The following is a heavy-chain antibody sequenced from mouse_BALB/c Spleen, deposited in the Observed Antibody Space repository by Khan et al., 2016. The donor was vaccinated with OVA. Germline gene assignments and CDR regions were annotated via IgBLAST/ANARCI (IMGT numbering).Heavy chain of an antibody. J-gene: IGHJ3*01. CDR3: ARECGDWFPY. V-gene: IGHV1-77*01. CDR2: IYPGSGST. Sequence: VQLQQSGAELARPGASVKLSCKASGYSFTDYNINWVKQRPGKSLEWIGEIYPGSGSTYFNEKFKGKATLTADKSSSTAYMQLSSLPSEDSAVYFCARECGDWFPYGGPVTLLTVSA. CDR1: GYSFTDYN.